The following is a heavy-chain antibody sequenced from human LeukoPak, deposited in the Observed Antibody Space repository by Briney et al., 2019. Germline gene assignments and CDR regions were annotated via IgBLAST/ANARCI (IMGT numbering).Heavy chain of an antibody. D-gene: IGHD3-22*01. J-gene: IGHJ6*02. CDR2: INHSGST. CDR3: ARGVSYYDSSGFLGGNYYYYGMDV. CDR1: GGSFSGYY. V-gene: IGHV4-34*01. Sequence: SETLSLTCAVYGGSFSGYYWSWIRQPPGKGLEWIGEINHSGSTNYNPSLKSRVTISVDTSKNQFSLKLSSVTAADTAVYYCARGVSYYDSSGFLGGNYYYYGMDVWGQGTTVTVSS.